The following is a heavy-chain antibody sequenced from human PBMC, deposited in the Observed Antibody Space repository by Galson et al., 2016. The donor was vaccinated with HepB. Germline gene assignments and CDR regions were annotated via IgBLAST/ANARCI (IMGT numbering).Heavy chain of an antibody. D-gene: IGHD1-26*01. Sequence: SLRLSCAASGFTLSPYWMSRVRPAPGKGLEWVAVMSVDGSNKYYADSVKGRFIISRDNSKNTLCLQMNSLRAEDTAVYFCAKGHSQTYYYYYGMDVWGQGTTVTVSS. CDR3: AKGHSQTYYYYYGMDV. CDR2: MSVDGSNK. CDR1: GFTLSPYW. J-gene: IGHJ6*02. V-gene: IGHV3-30*18.